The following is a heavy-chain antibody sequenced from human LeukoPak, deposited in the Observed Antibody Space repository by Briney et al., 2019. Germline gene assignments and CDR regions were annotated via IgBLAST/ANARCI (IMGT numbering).Heavy chain of an antibody. D-gene: IGHD3-10*01. CDR1: GGSISSSSYY. J-gene: IGHJ4*02. V-gene: IGHV4-39*07. Sequence: SETLSLTCTVSGGSISSSSYYWGWIRQPPGKGLEWIGSIYYSGSTYYNPSLKSRVTISVDTSKNQFSLKLSSVTAADTAVYYCARVPITMVRGVPRYYFDYWGQGTLVTVSS. CDR3: ARVPITMVRGVPRYYFDY. CDR2: IYYSGST.